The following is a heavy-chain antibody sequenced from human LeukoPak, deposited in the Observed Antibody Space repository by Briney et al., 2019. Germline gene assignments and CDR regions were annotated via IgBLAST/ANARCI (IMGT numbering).Heavy chain of an antibody. Sequence: GESLKIPCKGSGYSFTSYWIGWVRQMPGKGLEWMGIIYPGDSDTRYSPSFQGQVTISADKSISTAYLQWSSLKAPDTAMYYCARAPLPYYDSSGYYLVPDASDIWGQGTMVTVSS. CDR3: ARAPLPYYDSSGYYLVPDASDI. D-gene: IGHD3-22*01. V-gene: IGHV5-51*01. CDR2: IYPGDSDT. J-gene: IGHJ3*02. CDR1: GYSFTSYW.